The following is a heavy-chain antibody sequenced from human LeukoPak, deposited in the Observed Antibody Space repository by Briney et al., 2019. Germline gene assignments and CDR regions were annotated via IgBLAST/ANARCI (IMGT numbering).Heavy chain of an antibody. CDR1: GGSFSGYY. V-gene: IGHV4-34*01. CDR3: ARDGTVTTTNWFDP. Sequence: SETLSLTCAVYGGSFSGYYWSWIRQPPGKGLEWIGGTNHSGSTNYNPSLKSRVTISVDTSKNQFSLKLSSVTAADTAVYYCARDGTVTTTNWFDPWGQGTLVTVSS. CDR2: TNHSGST. J-gene: IGHJ5*02. D-gene: IGHD4-11*01.